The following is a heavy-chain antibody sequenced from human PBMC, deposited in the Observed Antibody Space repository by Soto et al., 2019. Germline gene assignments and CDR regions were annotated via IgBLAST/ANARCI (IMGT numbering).Heavy chain of an antibody. CDR2: IKQDGSEK. CDR3: AREPYSSSWYEAWRHYYYYGMDV. D-gene: IGHD6-13*01. CDR1: GFTFSSYW. Sequence: PGGSLRLSXAASGFTFSSYWMSWLRQAPGKGPEWVANIKQDGSEKYYVDSVKGRFTISRDNAKNSLYLQMNSLRAEDTAVYYCAREPYSSSWYEAWRHYYYYGMDVWGQGTTVTVSS. J-gene: IGHJ6*02. V-gene: IGHV3-7*01.